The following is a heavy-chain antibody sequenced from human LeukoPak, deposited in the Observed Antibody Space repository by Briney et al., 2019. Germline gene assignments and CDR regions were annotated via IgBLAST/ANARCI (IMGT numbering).Heavy chain of an antibody. Sequence: SETLSLTCSVSGASISGGTYYWAWLRPTPGKGLEWIGSIYYTGGTYDNPSLKTRVTISVDTSKNQFSLKLSSVTAADTAVYYCARRGGSGRAFDYWGQGTLVTVSS. CDR2: IYYTGGT. CDR1: GASISGGTYY. V-gene: IGHV4-39*01. J-gene: IGHJ4*02. CDR3: ARRGGSGRAFDY. D-gene: IGHD1-26*01.